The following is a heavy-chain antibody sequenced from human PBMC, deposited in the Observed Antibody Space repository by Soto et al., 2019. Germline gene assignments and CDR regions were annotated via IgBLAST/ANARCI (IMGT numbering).Heavy chain of an antibody. CDR3: ARLAGIAAAGTVQIASYYFDY. CDR2: ISAYNGNT. J-gene: IGHJ4*02. Sequence: ASVQVSCKASGYTFTSYGISWVRQAPGQGLEWMGWISAYNGNTNYAQKLQGRVTMTTDTSTSTAYMELRSLISDDTAVYYCARLAGIAAAGTVQIASYYFDYWGQGTLVTVSS. CDR1: GYTFTSYG. D-gene: IGHD6-13*01. V-gene: IGHV1-18*01.